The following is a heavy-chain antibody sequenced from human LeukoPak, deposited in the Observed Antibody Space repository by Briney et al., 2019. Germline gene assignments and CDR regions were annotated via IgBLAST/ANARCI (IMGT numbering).Heavy chain of an antibody. D-gene: IGHD3-16*02. CDR2: INHSGST. CDR3: ARGNPKNDYIWGSYRSWFDP. J-gene: IGHJ5*02. CDR1: GGSFSGYY. V-gene: IGHV4-34*01. Sequence: SETLSLTCAVYGGSFSGYYWSWIRQPPGKGLEWIGEINHSGSTNYNPSLKSRVTISVDTSKNQFSLKLSSVTAADTAVYYCARGNPKNDYIWGSYRSWFDPCGQGTLVTVSS.